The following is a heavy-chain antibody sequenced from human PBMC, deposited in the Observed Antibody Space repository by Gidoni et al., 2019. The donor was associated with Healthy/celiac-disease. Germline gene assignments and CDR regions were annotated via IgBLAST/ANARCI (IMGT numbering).Heavy chain of an antibody. CDR3: TAHNVLRYFDWLFPIDY. D-gene: IGHD3-9*01. V-gene: IGHV3-15*01. CDR1: GFTFSHAW. CDR2: IKSKTDGGTT. Sequence: EVQLVESGGGLVKPGGSLRLSCAASGFTFSHAWMSWVRQAPGKGLEWVGRIKSKTDGGTTDYAAPVKGRFTISRDDSKNTLYLQMNSLKTEDTAVYYCTAHNVLRYFDWLFPIDYWGQGTLVTVSS. J-gene: IGHJ4*02.